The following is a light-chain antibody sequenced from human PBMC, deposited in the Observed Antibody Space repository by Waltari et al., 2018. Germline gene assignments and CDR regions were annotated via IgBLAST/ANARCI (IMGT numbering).Light chain of an antibody. CDR1: QSLLHRDGKTY. Sequence: EIVMTQSPPSLSVTPGQTASIACKSTQSLLHRDGKTYLNWYLQKPGQPPQLLIHEVSKRFSGVSDRFSGGGSGTDFTLKISRVEADDVGLYYCMQTTLLPLTFGGGTKVEIK. V-gene: IGKV2D-29*01. J-gene: IGKJ4*01. CDR3: MQTTLLPLT. CDR2: EVS.